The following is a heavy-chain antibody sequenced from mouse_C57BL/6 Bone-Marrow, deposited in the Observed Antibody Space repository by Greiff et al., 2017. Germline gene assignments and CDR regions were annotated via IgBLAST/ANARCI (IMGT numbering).Heavy chain of an antibody. V-gene: IGHV1-47*01. D-gene: IGHD1-1*01. CDR3: ATITAVPRYFDV. Sequence: QVQLQQSGAELVKPGASVKMSCKASGYTFTTYPIEWMKQNHGKSLEWIGNFHPYNDDTKYNEKFKGKATLTVDKSSSTVYLELSRLTSDDSAVYYCATITAVPRYFDVWGTGTTVTVSS. CDR1: GYTFTTYP. CDR2: FHPYNDDT. J-gene: IGHJ1*03.